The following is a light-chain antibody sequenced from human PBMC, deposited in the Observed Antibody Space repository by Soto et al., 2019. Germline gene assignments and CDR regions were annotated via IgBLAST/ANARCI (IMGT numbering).Light chain of an antibody. Sequence: EIVMTQSPATLSVSPGERVTLSCRASQSVRSNLAWYQQKPGQAPRLLIYGASTRATGLPARFSGSGSGTDFTLTISSLQSEDFAVYYCQHYNNWPMYTFGQGTKLEIK. CDR1: QSVRSN. CDR2: GAS. CDR3: QHYNNWPMYT. J-gene: IGKJ2*01. V-gene: IGKV3-15*01.